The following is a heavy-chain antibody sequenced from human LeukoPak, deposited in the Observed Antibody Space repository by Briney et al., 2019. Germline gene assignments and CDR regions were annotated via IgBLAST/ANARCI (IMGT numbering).Heavy chain of an antibody. Sequence: PSETLSLTCTVSGYSISSGYYWGWIRQPPGKGLEWIGTIFHSGTTFYNPSLKSRVTISMDTSRNQFSLKLTSVTAADTAVYYCARYNWNHHDAFDIWGQGTMVTVSS. CDR2: IFHSGTT. CDR3: ARYNWNHHDAFDI. V-gene: IGHV4-38-2*02. J-gene: IGHJ3*02. CDR1: GYSISSGYY. D-gene: IGHD1-14*01.